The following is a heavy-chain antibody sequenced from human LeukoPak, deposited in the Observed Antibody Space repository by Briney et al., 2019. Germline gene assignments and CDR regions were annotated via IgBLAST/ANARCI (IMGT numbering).Heavy chain of an antibody. V-gene: IGHV3-30*04. CDR1: GFTFSSSN. CDR3: GREWFGESN. J-gene: IGHJ4*02. CDR2: ISYDGTKT. Sequence: GRSLRLSCAPSGFTFSSSNMHWVRQSPGRGLEWVALISYDGTKTYYGESVKGRFTVSRDNSKNMLFLQMNSLSAEDTAIYYCGREWFGESNWGQGARVTVSS. D-gene: IGHD3-10*01.